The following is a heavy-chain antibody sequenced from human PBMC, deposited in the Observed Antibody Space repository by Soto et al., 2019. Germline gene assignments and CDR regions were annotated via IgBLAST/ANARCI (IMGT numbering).Heavy chain of an antibody. Sequence: TLSLTCTVSGVSINSGDYYWSWIRQPPGKGLEWIGYIYYSGSTYHNPSLKSRINISVDTSKNQFSLKLSSVTAADTAVYYCATVPTFYYDRSGYANAFDMWGQGTMVTVSS. D-gene: IGHD3-22*01. J-gene: IGHJ3*02. CDR3: ATVPTFYYDRSGYANAFDM. CDR1: GVSINSGDYY. V-gene: IGHV4-30-4*01. CDR2: IYYSGST.